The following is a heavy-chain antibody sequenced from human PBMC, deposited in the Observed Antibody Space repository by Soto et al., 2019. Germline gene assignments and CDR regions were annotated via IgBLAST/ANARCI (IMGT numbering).Heavy chain of an antibody. V-gene: IGHV1-18*01. CDR2: ISAYSGKT. Sequence: QVQLVQSGGEVKKPGASVTVSCKTSSYTFTTYGISWVRQAPGQGLEWVGWISAYSGKTHYAQKFQVKVTMTTDTSTNPAYLELRGLRSDDTAVYYCARDPYLGDHQYWGQGTLVTVSS. D-gene: IGHD3-16*01. CDR1: SYTFTTYG. CDR3: ARDPYLGDHQY. J-gene: IGHJ4*02.